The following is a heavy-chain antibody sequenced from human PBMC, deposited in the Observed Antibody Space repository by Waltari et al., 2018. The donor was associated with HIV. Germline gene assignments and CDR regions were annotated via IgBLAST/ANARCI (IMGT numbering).Heavy chain of an antibody. V-gene: IGHV4-39*01. J-gene: IGHJ3*02. CDR2: IYYSGST. Sequence: QLQLQESGPGLGKPSETLSLTCTVSGGSIRRGSYYWAWIRQPPGKGLEWIGSIYYSGSTYYNPSLKSRVTISVDTSKNQFSLKLSSVTAADTAVYYCARLFQETDAFDIWGQGTMVTVSS. CDR1: GGSIRRGSYY. CDR3: ARLFQETDAFDI.